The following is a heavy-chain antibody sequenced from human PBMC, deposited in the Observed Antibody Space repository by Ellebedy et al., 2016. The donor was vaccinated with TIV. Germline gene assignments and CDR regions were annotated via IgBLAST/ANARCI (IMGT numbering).Heavy chain of an antibody. D-gene: IGHD2-2*01. V-gene: IGHV3-33*01. CDR2: IWYDGSNK. Sequence: GGSLRLSCVAASGFTFSSYGMHWVRQAPGKGLEWVAVIWYDGSNKYYADSVKGRFTISRDNSKNTLYLQMNSLRAEDTAVYYCARARHCSSTSCYGHYYYYYGMDVWGQGTTVTVSS. CDR3: ARARHCSSTSCYGHYYYYYGMDV. CDR1: GFTFSSYG. J-gene: IGHJ6*02.